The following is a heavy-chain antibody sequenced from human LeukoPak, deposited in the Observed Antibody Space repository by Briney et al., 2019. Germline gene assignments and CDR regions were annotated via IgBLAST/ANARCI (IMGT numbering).Heavy chain of an antibody. J-gene: IGHJ4*02. CDR1: GFTFSSYW. Sequence: QPGGSLRLSCAASGFTFSSYWMHWARQAPGKGLVWVSRINSDGSSTSYADSVKGRFTISRDNAKNTLYLQMNSLRAEDTAVYYCASENYDILTGYRHWGQGTLVTVSS. CDR2: INSDGSST. CDR3: ASENYDILTGYRH. D-gene: IGHD3-9*01. V-gene: IGHV3-74*01.